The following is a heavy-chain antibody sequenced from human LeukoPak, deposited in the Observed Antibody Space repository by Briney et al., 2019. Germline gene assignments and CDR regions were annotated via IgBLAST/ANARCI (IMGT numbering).Heavy chain of an antibody. CDR3: ARAKKRSGRSRNFYLDV. V-gene: IGHV4-61*09. CDR1: DDPINSGVYY. D-gene: IGHD1-26*01. Sequence: PSETLSLTCTVSDDPINSGVYYWNWIRQPAGKGLEWIGHIYTSGTTTNSNPSLKIRVAISLDTSKNHFSLKLSSVTAADTAVYYCARAKKRSGRSRNFYLDVWGKGTTVTVSS. CDR2: IYTSGTTT. J-gene: IGHJ6*03.